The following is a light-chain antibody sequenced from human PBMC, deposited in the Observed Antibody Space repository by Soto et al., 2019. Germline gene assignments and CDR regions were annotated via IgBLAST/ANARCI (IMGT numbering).Light chain of an antibody. CDR1: SSDVGGYNY. CDR3: SSYTSSDTVV. CDR2: DVS. Sequence: QLVLTQPASVSGSPGQSITISCTGTSSDVGGYNYVSWYQQHPGKAPKLMIYDVSNRPSGVSNRFSGSKSYNTASLTISGLQAEDGADYYCSSYTSSDTVVFGGGTKLTVL. V-gene: IGLV2-14*03. J-gene: IGLJ2*01.